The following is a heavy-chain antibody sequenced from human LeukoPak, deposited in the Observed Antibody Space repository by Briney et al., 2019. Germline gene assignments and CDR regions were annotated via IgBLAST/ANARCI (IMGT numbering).Heavy chain of an antibody. CDR1: GYTFTSYA. D-gene: IGHD2-8*01. V-gene: IGHV1-3*01. CDR3: ARLKYCTNGVCYAGFDY. J-gene: IGHJ4*02. Sequence: ASVKVSCKASGYTFTSYAMHWVRQAPGQRLEWMGWINAGNGNTKYSQKFQGRVPITRDTSADTAYMELSSLRSEDTAVYYCARLKYCTNGVCYAGFDYWGQGTLVTVSS. CDR2: INAGNGNT.